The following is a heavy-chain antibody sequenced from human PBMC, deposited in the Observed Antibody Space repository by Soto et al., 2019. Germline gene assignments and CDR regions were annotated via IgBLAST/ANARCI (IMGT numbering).Heavy chain of an antibody. J-gene: IGHJ4*02. CDR1: GFTFSSYA. V-gene: IGHV3-23*01. D-gene: IGHD3-10*01. Sequence: GGSLSLSCAASGFTFSSYAMSWVRQAPGKGLEWVSTISGPGDTTYYADSVKGRVTISRDNSKNTLHLQMNSLRAEDTALYYCRSTVYGSGSHYDYWGQGTLVTVSS. CDR3: RSTVYGSGSHYDY. CDR2: ISGPGDTT.